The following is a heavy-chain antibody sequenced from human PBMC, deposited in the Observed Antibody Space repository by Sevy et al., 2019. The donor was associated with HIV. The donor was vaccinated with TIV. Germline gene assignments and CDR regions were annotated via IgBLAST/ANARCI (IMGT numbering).Heavy chain of an antibody. CDR1: GFTFSSYW. V-gene: IGHV3-7*01. J-gene: IGHJ4*02. D-gene: IGHD3-10*01. Sequence: GGSLRLSCAASGFTFSSYWMSWVRQAPGKGLEWVANIKQDGSEKYYVDSLKGRFTISRDNAKNSLYLQMNSLRAEDTAVYYCARARSMVRGVTYFDYWGQGTLVTVSS. CDR3: ARARSMVRGVTYFDY. CDR2: IKQDGSEK.